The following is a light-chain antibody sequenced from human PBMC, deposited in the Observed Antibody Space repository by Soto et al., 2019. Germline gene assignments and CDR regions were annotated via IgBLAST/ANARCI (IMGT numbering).Light chain of an antibody. CDR1: QSISSW. CDR3: QQYDNYSGT. J-gene: IGKJ1*01. V-gene: IGKV1-5*01. Sequence: DIQMTQSPSTLSASFGDRVTITWRASQSISSWLAWYQQKPGKAPKLLIYDASSLESGVPSRFSGSGSGTEFTLTISSLQTDDFATYYCQQYDNYSGTFGQGTKVDIK. CDR2: DAS.